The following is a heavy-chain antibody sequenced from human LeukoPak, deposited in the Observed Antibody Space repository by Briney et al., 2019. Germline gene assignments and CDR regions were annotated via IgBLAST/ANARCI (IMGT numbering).Heavy chain of an antibody. CDR3: AKDNAYSSGWLYYFDY. V-gene: IGHV1-46*01. CDR1: GYTFINNW. Sequence: GASVKVSCKASGYTFINNWMHWVRQAPGQGLEWVGLINPTGTTTLYAQKFQGRVTLTRDMSTSTDYMELRSLKSEDTAVYYCAKDNAYSSGWLYYFDYWGQGTLVTVSS. D-gene: IGHD6-19*01. CDR2: INPTGTTT. J-gene: IGHJ4*02.